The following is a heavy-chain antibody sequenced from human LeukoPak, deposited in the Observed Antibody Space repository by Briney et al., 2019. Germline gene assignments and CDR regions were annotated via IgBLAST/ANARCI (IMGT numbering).Heavy chain of an antibody. D-gene: IGHD2-2*01. CDR2: IYHSGST. CDR1: GYSTSSGYY. Sequence: SETLSLTCTVSGYSTSSGYYWGWIRQPPGKGLEGIGSIYHSGSTYYNPSLKSRVTISVDTSKNQFSLKLSSVTAADTAVYYCAREVVPAANDAFDIWGQGTMVTVSS. CDR3: AREVVPAANDAFDI. V-gene: IGHV4-38-2*02. J-gene: IGHJ3*02.